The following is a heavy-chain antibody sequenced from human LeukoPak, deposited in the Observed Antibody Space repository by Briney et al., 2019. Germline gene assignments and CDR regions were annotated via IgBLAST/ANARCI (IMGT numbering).Heavy chain of an antibody. CDR3: ARASPEGYYDSKAYYYYYYYMDV. CDR1: GGTFTSYA. CDR2: IIPIFGTA. J-gene: IGHJ6*03. V-gene: IGHV1-69*05. D-gene: IGHD3-22*01. Sequence: ASVKVSCKASGGTFTSYAISWVRHAPGQRLEWMGRIIPIFGTANYAQKFQGRGTITTDESTSTAYMEMSSLRSEDTAVYYCARASPEGYYDSKAYYYYYYYMDVWGKGTTVTVSS.